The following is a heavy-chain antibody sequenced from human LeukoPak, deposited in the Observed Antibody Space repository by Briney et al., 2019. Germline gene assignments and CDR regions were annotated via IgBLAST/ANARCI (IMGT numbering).Heavy chain of an antibody. CDR2: IKQDRSEK. CDR3: ARDLGTTVTTYLDY. D-gene: IGHD4-17*01. J-gene: IGHJ4*02. Sequence: HPGGSLRLSCAASGFTFTNYWMSWVRQAPGKGLELVANIKQDRSEKYYVDSVKGRFTISRDSAKNSLYLQMNSLRAEDTAVYYCARDLGTTVTTYLDYWGQGTLVTVSS. CDR1: GFTFTNYW. V-gene: IGHV3-7*01.